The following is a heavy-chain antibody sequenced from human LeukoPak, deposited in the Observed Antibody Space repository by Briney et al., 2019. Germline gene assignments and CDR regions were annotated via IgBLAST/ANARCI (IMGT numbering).Heavy chain of an antibody. J-gene: IGHJ4*02. D-gene: IGHD7-27*01. Sequence: ASVKVSCKASGYTFTSYDINWVRQATGQGLEWMGWMNPNSGNTGYAQKFQGRVTMSRNTSISTAYMELSSLRYEATAVYYCARALNWETYWGQGTLVSVSS. CDR3: ARALNWETY. CDR1: GYTFTSYD. CDR2: MNPNSGNT. V-gene: IGHV1-8*01.